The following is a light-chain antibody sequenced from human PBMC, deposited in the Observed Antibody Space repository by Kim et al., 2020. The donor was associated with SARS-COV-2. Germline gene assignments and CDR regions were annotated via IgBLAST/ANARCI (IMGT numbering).Light chain of an antibody. CDR3: AAWDDSLSGSYV. CDR2: RNN. V-gene: IGLV1-47*01. J-gene: IGLJ1*01. CDR1: RSNIGSNY. Sequence: RVTISCSGSRSNIGSNYVYWYQQPPGTAPKLLIYRNNQRPSGVPDRFSGSKSGTSASLAISGLRSEDEADYYCAAWDDSLSGSYVFGTGTKVTVL.